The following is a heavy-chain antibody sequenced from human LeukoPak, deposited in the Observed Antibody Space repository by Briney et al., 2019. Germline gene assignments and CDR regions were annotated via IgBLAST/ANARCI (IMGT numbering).Heavy chain of an antibody. Sequence: GGSLRLSCAASGFTVSSNYMSWVRQAPGKGLEWVSVIYSGGSTYYADSVKGRFTISRDNSKNTLYLQMNSLRAEDTAVYYCAKDRLRVVATSFDYWGQGTLVTVSS. V-gene: IGHV3-53*01. J-gene: IGHJ4*02. CDR1: GFTVSSNY. D-gene: IGHD5-12*01. CDR2: IYSGGST. CDR3: AKDRLRVVATSFDY.